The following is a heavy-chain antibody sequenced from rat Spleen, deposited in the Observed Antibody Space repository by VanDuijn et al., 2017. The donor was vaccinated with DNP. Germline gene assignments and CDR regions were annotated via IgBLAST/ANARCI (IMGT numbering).Heavy chain of an antibody. D-gene: IGHD1-11*01. J-gene: IGHJ2*01. CDR3: ARQDYGRDY. CDR1: GFTFSAYY. CDR2: IGSPAYAP. Sequence: EVPLVESGGGLVQPGRSLKLSCAASGFTFSAYYMAWVRQAPAKGLEWVAYIGSPAYAPYYTDSVKGRFAISRDNAKSTLYLQMNSLRSEDMATYYCARQDYGRDYWGQGVMVTVSS. V-gene: IGHV5-25*01.